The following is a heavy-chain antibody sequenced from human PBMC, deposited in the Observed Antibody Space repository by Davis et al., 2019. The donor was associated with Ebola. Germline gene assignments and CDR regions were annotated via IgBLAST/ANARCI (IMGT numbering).Heavy chain of an antibody. CDR3: ARDYDLWSGYHYYFDY. CDR1: RGTFSSYG. Sequence: ASVKVSCQASRGTFSSYGISWVRQAPGQGLEWMGWISAYNGNTNYAQKLQGRVTMTTDTSTSTAYMELRSLRSDDTAVYYCARDYDLWSGYHYYFDYWGQGTLVTVSS. V-gene: IGHV1-18*01. J-gene: IGHJ4*02. CDR2: ISAYNGNT. D-gene: IGHD3-3*01.